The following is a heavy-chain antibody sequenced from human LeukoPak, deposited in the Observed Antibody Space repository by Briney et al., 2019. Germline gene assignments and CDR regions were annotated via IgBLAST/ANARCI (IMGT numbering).Heavy chain of an antibody. CDR2: IYYSGST. D-gene: IGHD2-2*01. V-gene: IGHV4-59*01. J-gene: IGHJ4*02. Sequence: SETLSLTCTVSGGSISSYYWGWIRQPPGKGLEWIGYIYYSGSTNYNPSLKSRVTISVDTSKNQFSLKLSSVTAADTAVYYCARIGELEDCSSTSCQFDYWGQGTLVTVSS. CDR3: ARIGELEDCSSTSCQFDY. CDR1: GGSISSYY.